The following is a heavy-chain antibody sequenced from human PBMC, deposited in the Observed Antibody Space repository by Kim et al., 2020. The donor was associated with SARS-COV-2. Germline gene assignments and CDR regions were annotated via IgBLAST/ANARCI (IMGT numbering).Heavy chain of an antibody. Sequence: ASVKVSCKASGYTFTSYYMHWVRQAPGQGLEWMGIINPSGGSTSYAQKFQGRVTMTRDTSTSTVYMELSSLRSEDTAVYYCARAPISGWYLAPSLGLTLDPIDYWGQGTLVTVSS. CDR3: ARAPISGWYLAPSLGLTLDPIDY. J-gene: IGHJ4*02. V-gene: IGHV1-46*01. D-gene: IGHD6-19*01. CDR2: INPSGGST. CDR1: GYTFTSYY.